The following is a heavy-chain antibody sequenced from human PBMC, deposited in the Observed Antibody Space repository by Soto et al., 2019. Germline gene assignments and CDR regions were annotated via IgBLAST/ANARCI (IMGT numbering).Heavy chain of an antibody. V-gene: IGHV3-30*18. CDR1: GFTFSSYG. Sequence: QVQLVESGGGVVQPGRSLRLSCAASGFTFSSYGMHWVRQAPGKGLEWVAVISYDGSNEYYADSVKGRFTISRDNSKNTLYLQMNSLRAEDTAVYYCAKVEGDYWGQGTLVTVSS. J-gene: IGHJ4*02. CDR2: ISYDGSNE. CDR3: AKVEGDY.